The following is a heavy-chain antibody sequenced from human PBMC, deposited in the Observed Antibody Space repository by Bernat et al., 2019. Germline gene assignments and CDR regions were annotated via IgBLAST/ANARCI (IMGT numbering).Heavy chain of an antibody. V-gene: IGHV3-30*18. CDR1: GFTFSSYG. J-gene: IGHJ4*02. Sequence: QVQLVESGGGVVQPGRSLRLSCAASGFTFSSYGMHWVRQAPGKGLEWVAVISYDGSNKYYADSVKGRFTISRDNSKNTLYLQMNSLRAEDTAVYYCAKNYDFWSGYQDYWGQGTWSPSPQ. CDR3: AKNYDFWSGYQDY. CDR2: ISYDGSNK. D-gene: IGHD3-3*01.